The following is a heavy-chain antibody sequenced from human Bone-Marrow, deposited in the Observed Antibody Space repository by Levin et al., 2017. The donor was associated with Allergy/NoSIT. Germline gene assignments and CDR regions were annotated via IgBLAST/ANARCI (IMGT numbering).Heavy chain of an antibody. CDR2: INHSGST. D-gene: IGHD3-10*01. CDR3: AGSSMRSGSDPLDY. Sequence: SQTLSLTCAVYGGSFSGYYWSWIRQPPGKGLEWIGEINHSGSTNYNPSLKSRVTISVDTSKNQFSLKLSSVTAADTAVYYCAGSSMRSGSDPLDYWGQGTLVTVSS. CDR1: GGSFSGYY. J-gene: IGHJ4*02. V-gene: IGHV4-34*01.